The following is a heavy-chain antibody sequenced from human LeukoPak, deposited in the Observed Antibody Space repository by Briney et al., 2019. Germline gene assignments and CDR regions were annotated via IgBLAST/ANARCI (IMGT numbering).Heavy chain of an antibody. J-gene: IGHJ4*02. D-gene: IGHD5-24*01. CDR2: ISAYNGNT. CDR3: ARDLRAFRDGYKNSNYYLAY. CDR1: GYTFTSYG. V-gene: IGHV1-18*01. Sequence: VASVKVSCKASGYTFTSYGISWVRQAPGQGLEWMGWISAYNGNTNYAQKLQGRVTMTTDTSTRTAYMELRSLRSDDTAVYYCARDLRAFRDGYKNSNYYLAYWGQGTLVTVSS.